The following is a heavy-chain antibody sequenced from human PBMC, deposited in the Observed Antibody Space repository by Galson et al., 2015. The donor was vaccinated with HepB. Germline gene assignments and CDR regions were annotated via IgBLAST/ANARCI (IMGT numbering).Heavy chain of an antibody. V-gene: IGHV5-51*01. D-gene: IGHD3-22*01. CDR3: ARLGVITMIVAAGAFDI. Sequence: SGAEVKKPGESLKISCKGSGYSFTSYWIGWVRQMPGKGLEWMGIIYPGDSDTRYSPSFQGQVTISADKSISTAYLQWSSLKASDTAMYYGARLGVITMIVAAGAFDIWGQGTMVTVSS. J-gene: IGHJ3*02. CDR2: IYPGDSDT. CDR1: GYSFTSYW.